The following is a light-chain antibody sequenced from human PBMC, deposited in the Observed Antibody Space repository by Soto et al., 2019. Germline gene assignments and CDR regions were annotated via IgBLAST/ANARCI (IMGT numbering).Light chain of an antibody. CDR1: SGDVGGYNY. Sequence: QSALTQPASVSGSPGQSITISCTGTSGDVGGYNYVSWYQQHPGKAPKLIIYDVSSRPSGVSNRFSGSKSGNTASLTISGLQAEDEADYYCSSYTNTATLVLGGGTKLNVL. CDR3: SSYTNTATLV. V-gene: IGLV2-14*01. CDR2: DVS. J-gene: IGLJ2*01.